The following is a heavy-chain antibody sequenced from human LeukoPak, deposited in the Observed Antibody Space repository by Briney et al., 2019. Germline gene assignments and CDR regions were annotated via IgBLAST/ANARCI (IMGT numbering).Heavy chain of an antibody. D-gene: IGHD6-6*01. CDR1: GGSISSSSYY. Sequence: SETLSLTCTVSGGSISSSSYYWGWIRQPPGKGLEWIGSIYYSGSTYYNPSLKSRVTISVDTSRNQFSLKLSSVTAADTAVYYCARPRRPIAARGTNWFDPWGQGTLVTVSS. CDR3: ARPRRPIAARGTNWFDP. V-gene: IGHV4-39*01. CDR2: IYYSGST. J-gene: IGHJ5*02.